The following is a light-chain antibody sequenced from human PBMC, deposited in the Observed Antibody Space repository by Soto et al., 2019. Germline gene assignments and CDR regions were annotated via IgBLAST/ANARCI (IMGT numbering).Light chain of an antibody. CDR3: AAWDDSLSGLWV. CDR1: SSNIGSNY. J-gene: IGLJ3*02. CDR2: SNN. Sequence: QSVLTQPPSASGTPGQRVTISCSGSSSNIGSNYVYWYQQLPGTAPKLLIYSNNQRPSRVPDRFSGSKSGTSASLAISGLRSEDEADYYCAAWDDSLSGLWVFGGGTKLTVL. V-gene: IGLV1-47*02.